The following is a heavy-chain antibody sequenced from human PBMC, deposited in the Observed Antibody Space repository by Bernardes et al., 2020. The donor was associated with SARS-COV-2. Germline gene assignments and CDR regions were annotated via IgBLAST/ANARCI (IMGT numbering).Heavy chain of an antibody. CDR1: GGSISSSNW. D-gene: IGHD3-16*01. CDR3: ATRGAAPTGYYYYYYGMDV. CDR2: IYHSGST. J-gene: IGHJ6*02. V-gene: IGHV4-4*02. Sequence: SETLSLTCAVSGGSISSSNWWSWVRQPPGKGLEWIGEIYHSGSTNYNPSLKSRVTISVDKSKNQFSLKLSSVTAADTAVYYCATRGAAPTGYYYYYYGMDVWGQGTTVTVSS.